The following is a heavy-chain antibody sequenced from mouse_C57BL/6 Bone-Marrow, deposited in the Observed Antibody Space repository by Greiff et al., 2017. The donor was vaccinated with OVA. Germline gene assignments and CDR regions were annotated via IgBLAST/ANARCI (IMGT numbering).Heavy chain of an antibody. D-gene: IGHD1-1*01. J-gene: IGHJ4*01. CDR2: IYPASGNT. CDR1: GYTFTDYY. CDR3: ARSTYGSSGDYAMDD. Sequence: QVQLQQSGAELVRPGASVKLSCKASGYTFTDYYINWVKQRPVQGLEWIARIYPASGNTYYNQKFKGKATLTAEKSSSTAYMQLSSLTSEDSAVYVCARSTYGSSGDYAMDDWGKGTTVTVSS. V-gene: IGHV1-76*01.